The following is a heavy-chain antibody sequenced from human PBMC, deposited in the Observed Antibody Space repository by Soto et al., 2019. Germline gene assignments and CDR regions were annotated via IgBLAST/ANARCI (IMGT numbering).Heavy chain of an antibody. Sequence: QVQLVESGGGVVQPGRSLRLSCAASGFTFSLYAMHWVRQAPGEGLEWVTAISYDGNDKYYTDSVKGRFIISRDNSKNTLYLQMNSLTIEDTAVYHCAKVRSDMSAPYQEYFQRWGQGTLVTVSS. CDR2: ISYDGNDK. D-gene: IGHD2-2*01. CDR1: GFTFSLYA. V-gene: IGHV3-30-3*01. CDR3: AKVRSDMSAPYQEYFQR. J-gene: IGHJ1*01.